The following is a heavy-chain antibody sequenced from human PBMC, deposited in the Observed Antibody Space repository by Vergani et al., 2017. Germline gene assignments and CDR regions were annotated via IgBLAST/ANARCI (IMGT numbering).Heavy chain of an antibody. CDR1: GYTFTGYY. CDR3: ARYDGSLNYYYMDV. CDR2: IIPIFGTA. Sequence: QVQLVQSGAEVKKPGASVKVSCKASGYTFTGYYMHWVRQAPGQGLEWMGGIIPIFGTANYAPKFQGSVTITADNSTSTAYMELSILRSEDTAVYYCARYDGSLNYYYMDVWGKGTTVTVSS. D-gene: IGHD5-24*01. J-gene: IGHJ6*03. V-gene: IGHV1-69*06.